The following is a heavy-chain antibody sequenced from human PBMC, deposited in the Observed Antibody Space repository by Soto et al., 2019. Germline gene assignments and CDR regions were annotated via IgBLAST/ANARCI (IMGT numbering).Heavy chain of an antibody. Sequence: QLQLQESGPGLVKPSETLSLTCTVSGGSFSSSTHYWGWIRQPPGKGMEWIGIMHYSGSTYFNPSLNSRVTIFIDTSKNQFSLKLSSVTAADTALYFCATYSSSSGWFDPWGQGTLVTVSS. J-gene: IGHJ5*02. CDR2: MHYSGST. CDR3: ATYSSSSGWFDP. V-gene: IGHV4-39*01. CDR1: GGSFSSSTHY. D-gene: IGHD6-6*01.